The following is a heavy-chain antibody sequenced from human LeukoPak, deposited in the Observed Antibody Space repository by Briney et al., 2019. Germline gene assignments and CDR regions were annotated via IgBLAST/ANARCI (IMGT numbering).Heavy chain of an antibody. CDR2: ISPSHTST. J-gene: IGHJ4*02. D-gene: IGHD3-3*01. CDR3: AKGGIFGVVIEGH. Sequence: PGGSLRLSCAASGFTVSDYYLSWIRQTPGKGLEWLSYISPSHTSTYYADSVKGRFTISRDNAKNSLYLQMNSLRAEDTAVYYCAKGGIFGVVIEGHWGQGTLVTVSS. V-gene: IGHV3-11*01. CDR1: GFTVSDYY.